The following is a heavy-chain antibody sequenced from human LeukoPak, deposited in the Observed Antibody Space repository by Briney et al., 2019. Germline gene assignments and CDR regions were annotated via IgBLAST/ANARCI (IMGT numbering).Heavy chain of an antibody. CDR3: ARGGAYYEHDY. J-gene: IGHJ4*02. CDR1: GGSISSYY. Sequence: SETLSLTCTVSGGSISSYYWSWIRQPPGKGLEWIGYIYYSGSTNYNPSLKSRVTISVDTSKNQFSLKLSSVTAADTAVYYCARGGAYYEHDYWGQGTLVTVSS. D-gene: IGHD3-3*01. V-gene: IGHV4-59*01. CDR2: IYYSGST.